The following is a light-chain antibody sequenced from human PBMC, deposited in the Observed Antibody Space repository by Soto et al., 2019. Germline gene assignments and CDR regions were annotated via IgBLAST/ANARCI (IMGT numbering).Light chain of an antibody. CDR1: KNDIGVYDF. CDR2: EVV. V-gene: IGLV2-8*01. CDR3: KSYAGSNTYV. Sequence: QSALTKSPSASGSPGQSVTISCTGTKNDIGVYDFVSWYQHHPGKAPRLIIYEVVQRPSGVPDRFSGSKSGNTASLTVSGLQAADEADYFCKSYAGSNTYVFGSGTKLTVL. J-gene: IGLJ1*01.